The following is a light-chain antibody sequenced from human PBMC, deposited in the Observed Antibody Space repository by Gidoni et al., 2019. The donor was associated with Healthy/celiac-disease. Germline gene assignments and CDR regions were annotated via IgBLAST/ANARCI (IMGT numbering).Light chain of an antibody. V-gene: IGKV1-8*01. J-gene: IGKJ4*01. CDR1: QGISSY. CDR3: QQYYSYPLT. Sequence: IRITQSPSSLSASTGDSVTITCRARQGISSYLAWYQQKPGKAPKLLIYAASTLQSGVPSRFSGSGSGTDFTLTTSCLQSEDFATYYCQQYYSYPLTFGGGTKVEIK. CDR2: AAS.